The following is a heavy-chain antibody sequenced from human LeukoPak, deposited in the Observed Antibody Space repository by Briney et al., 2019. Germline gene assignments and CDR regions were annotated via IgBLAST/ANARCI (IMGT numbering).Heavy chain of an antibody. V-gene: IGHV4-59*01. Sequence: PSETLSLTCTVSGGSITGYFWNWIRQSPGKGLEWIGYSYYSGSTNYSPSLRSRVTISVDTSKNQFSLSLRSVTAADTAVYYCARADTLVDYWGQGTRVIVSS. CDR1: GGSITGYF. J-gene: IGHJ4*02. CDR3: ARADTLVDY. CDR2: SYYSGST.